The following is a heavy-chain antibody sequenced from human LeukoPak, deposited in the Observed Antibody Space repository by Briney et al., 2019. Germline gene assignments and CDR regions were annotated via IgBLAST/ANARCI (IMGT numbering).Heavy chain of an antibody. CDR2: ISGSGGST. J-gene: IGHJ6*03. CDR3: AKDGYSSSWSYYYYYMDV. V-gene: IGHV3-23*01. Sequence: PGGSLRLSCAASGFTFSSYAMSWVRQAPGKGLEWVSAISGSGGSTYYADSVKGRFTISRDNSKNTLYLQMNSLRAEDTAVYYCAKDGYSSSWSYYYYYMDVWGKGTTVTVSS. D-gene: IGHD6-13*01. CDR1: GFTFSSYA.